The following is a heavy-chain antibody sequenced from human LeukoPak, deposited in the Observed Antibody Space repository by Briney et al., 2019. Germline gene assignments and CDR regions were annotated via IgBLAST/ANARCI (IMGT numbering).Heavy chain of an antibody. V-gene: IGHV4-38-2*02. J-gene: IGHJ4*02. CDR1: GYSISSGYH. Sequence: PSETLSLTCTVSGYSISSGYHWGWIRQPPGKGLEWIGSIYHSGSTNYNPSLKSRVTISVDTSKNQFSLKLSSVTAADTAVYYCARRYGSGSSGTFDYWGQGTLVTVSS. CDR2: IYHSGST. CDR3: ARRYGSGSSGTFDY. D-gene: IGHD3-10*01.